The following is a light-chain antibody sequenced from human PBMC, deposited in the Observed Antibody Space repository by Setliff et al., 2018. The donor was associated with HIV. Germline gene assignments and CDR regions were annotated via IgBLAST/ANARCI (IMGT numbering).Light chain of an antibody. CDR2: EVS. J-gene: IGLJ2*01. V-gene: IGLV2-23*02. CDR3: CSYSTSGTFVL. CDR1: TSDIGSYNR. Sequence: QSVLTQPPSVSGSPGQSIIISCTGTTSDIGSYNRVSWYQQRPGKVPKLIISEVSKRPSGVSNRFSGSKSGNTAFLTLSGLQAEDEADYYCCSYSTSGTFVLFGGGTKVTVL.